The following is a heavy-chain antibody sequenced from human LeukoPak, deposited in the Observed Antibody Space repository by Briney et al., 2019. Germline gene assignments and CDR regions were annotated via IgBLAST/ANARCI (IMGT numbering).Heavy chain of an antibody. CDR2: IKQDGSEK. V-gene: IGHV3-7*01. D-gene: IGHD6-19*01. CDR3: ARGSGWYMY. J-gene: IGHJ4*02. Sequence: GGSLRLSCAASGFTFSNYWMSWVRQAPGKGLEWVANIKQDGSEKYYVDSVKGRFTISRDNAENSLYLQMNSLRAEDTAVYYCARGSGWYMYWGQGTLVTVSS. CDR1: GFTFSNYW.